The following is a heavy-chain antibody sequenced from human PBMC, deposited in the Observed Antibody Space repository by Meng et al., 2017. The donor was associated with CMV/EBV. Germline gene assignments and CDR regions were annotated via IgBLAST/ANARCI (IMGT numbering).Heavy chain of an antibody. V-gene: IGHV3-48*04. CDR1: GFTFSSYS. D-gene: IGHD3-9*01. Sequence: GESLKISCAASGFTFSSYSMNWVRQAPGKGLEWVSYISSSSSTIYYADSAKGRFTISRDNAKNTLYLQMDSLRADDSAVYYCARGTNDWSGADYWGQGSPVTVSS. CDR3: ARGTNDWSGADY. CDR2: ISSSSSTI. J-gene: IGHJ4*02.